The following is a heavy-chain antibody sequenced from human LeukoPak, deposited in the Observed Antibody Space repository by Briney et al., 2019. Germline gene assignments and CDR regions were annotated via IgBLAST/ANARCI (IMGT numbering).Heavy chain of an antibody. J-gene: IGHJ5*02. D-gene: IGHD1-1*01. Sequence: ASVKVSCKASGYTLTSYDINWVRQAPGQGLEWMGWISAYNGNTNYAQKLQGRVTMTTDTSTSTAYMELRSLRSDDTAVYYRARDRGTLNWNLNWFDPWGQGTLVTVSS. CDR3: ARDRGTLNWNLNWFDP. CDR1: GYTLTSYD. CDR2: ISAYNGNT. V-gene: IGHV1-18*01.